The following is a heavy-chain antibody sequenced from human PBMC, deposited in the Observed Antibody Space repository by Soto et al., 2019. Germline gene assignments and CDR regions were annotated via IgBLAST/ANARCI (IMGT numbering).Heavy chain of an antibody. CDR2: IVSNDEK. CDR1: GFSPRNARMG. V-gene: IGHV2-26*01. CDR3: ARMLAVNYYYYYLDV. D-gene: IGHD3-22*01. Sequence: QVTLKESGPVVVKPTETLTLTCTVSGFSPRNARMGVSWIRQPAGKAPEWLAHIVSNDEKSYNKSLQTRLTISKDTSKSQVVLTMTYMDPVDTATYFCARMLAVNYYYYYLDVWGEGTTVTVSS. J-gene: IGHJ6*03.